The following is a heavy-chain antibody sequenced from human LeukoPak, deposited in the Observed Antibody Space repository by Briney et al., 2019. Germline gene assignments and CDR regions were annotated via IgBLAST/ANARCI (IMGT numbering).Heavy chain of an antibody. CDR2: IYYSGST. V-gene: IGHV4-31*03. J-gene: IGHJ4*02. Sequence: SETLSLTCTVSGGSISSGAYYWSWIRQHPGKGLEWIGYIYYSGSTYYNPSLKSRVTISVDTSKNQFSLKLSSVTAADTAVYYCARVNSYGARDYWGQGTLVTVSS. CDR1: GGSISSGAYY. D-gene: IGHD5-18*01. CDR3: ARVNSYGARDY.